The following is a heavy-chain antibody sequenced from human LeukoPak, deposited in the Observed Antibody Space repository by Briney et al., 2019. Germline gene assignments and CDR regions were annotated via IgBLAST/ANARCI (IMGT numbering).Heavy chain of an antibody. J-gene: IGHJ4*02. CDR1: GFTFTSYI. D-gene: IGHD2-15*01. CDR2: MSSDGTNK. Sequence: PGGSLRLSCAASGFTFTSYILHWVRQAPGKGLEWVAGMSSDGTNKHYADSVKGRFTISRDNSKSTLYLQMNGLRPEDTAVYYCARDEESFVGPRDHWGQGTLVTVSS. V-gene: IGHV3-30-3*01. CDR3: ARDEESFVGPRDH.